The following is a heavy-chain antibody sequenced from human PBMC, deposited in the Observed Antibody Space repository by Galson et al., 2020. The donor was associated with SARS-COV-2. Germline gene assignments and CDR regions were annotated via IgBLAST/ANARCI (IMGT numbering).Heavy chain of an antibody. CDR2: LSAYNGNT. Sequence: ASVKVSCKASGYTFTSYGISWVRQAPGQGLKWMGWLSAYNGNTNYAQKLQGRVTMTTDTSTSTAYMELRSLRSDDTAVYYCARGISIRVAAAGTHYYYYGMDVWGQGTTVTVSS. CDR3: ARGISIRVAAAGTHYYYYGMDV. D-gene: IGHD6-13*01. J-gene: IGHJ6*02. V-gene: IGHV1-18*01. CDR1: GYTFTSYG.